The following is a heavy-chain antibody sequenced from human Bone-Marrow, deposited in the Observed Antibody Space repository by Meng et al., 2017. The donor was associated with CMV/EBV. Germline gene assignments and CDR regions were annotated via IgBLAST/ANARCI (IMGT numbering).Heavy chain of an antibody. V-gene: IGHV1-46*01. CDR1: GYTFTSYY. CDR2: INPSGGST. Sequence: ASVMVSCKASGYTFTSYYMHWVRQAPGQGLEWMGIINPSGGSTSYAQKFQGRVTMTRDTSTSTVYMELSSLRSEDTAVYYCAREYQLLSWSYYGMDVWGQGTTVTVSS. J-gene: IGHJ6*02. D-gene: IGHD2-2*01. CDR3: AREYQLLSWSYYGMDV.